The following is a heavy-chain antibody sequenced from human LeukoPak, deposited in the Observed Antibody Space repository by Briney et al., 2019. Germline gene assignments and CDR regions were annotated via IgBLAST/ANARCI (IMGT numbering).Heavy chain of an antibody. V-gene: IGHV1-69*05. Sequence: SVKVSCKASGGTFSSYAISWVRQAPGQGLVWMGGIIPIFGTANYAQKFQGRATITTDESTSTAYMELSSLRSEDTAVYYCASSSSVVPAAPVDYWGQGTLVTVSS. CDR3: ASSSSVVPAAPVDY. CDR1: GGTFSSYA. CDR2: IIPIFGTA. J-gene: IGHJ4*02. D-gene: IGHD2-2*01.